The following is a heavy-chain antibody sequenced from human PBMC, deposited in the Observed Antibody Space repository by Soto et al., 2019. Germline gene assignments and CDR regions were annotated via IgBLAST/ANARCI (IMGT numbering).Heavy chain of an antibody. CDR3: ARNGGNTWYYFDS. CDR1: GGSXXXXX. D-gene: IGHD6-13*01. J-gene: IGHJ4*02. Sequence: SETLSLTCAVNGGSXXXXXXXXXXXSPEKGLEWIGEISHSGTTKYNPSLKSRVTISVDTSKNQFSLKLSSVTAADTGMYYCARNGGNTWYYFDSWGQGTVVTVSS. CDR2: ISHSGTT. V-gene: IGHV4-34*01.